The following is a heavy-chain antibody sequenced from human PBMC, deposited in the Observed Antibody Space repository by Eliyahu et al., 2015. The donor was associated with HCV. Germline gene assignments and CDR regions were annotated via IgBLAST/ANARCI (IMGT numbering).Heavy chain of an antibody. J-gene: IGHJ6*02. CDR1: TFSSHW. Sequence: TFSSHWMHWVRQAPGKGLVWVSRINSDVSSTSYADSVKGRFTISRDNAKNTLYLQMNSLRAEDTAVYYCASEDTMSYYGMDVWGQGTTVTVSS. V-gene: IGHV3-74*01. CDR2: INSDVSST. D-gene: IGHD5-18*01. CDR3: ASEDTMSYYGMDV.